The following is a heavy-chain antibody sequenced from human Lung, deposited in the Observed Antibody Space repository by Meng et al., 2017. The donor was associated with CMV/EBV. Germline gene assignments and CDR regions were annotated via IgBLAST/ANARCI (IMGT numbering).Heavy chain of an antibody. CDR2: IIPVFAIA. J-gene: IGHJ6*02. Sequence: SVXVSXKASAGTFSSYASSWVRHAPGQGLGWMGGIIPVFAIANYAQKFQGRITITTDESTSTAYMELSSLRSEDTAVYYCAPDRHGDCSSTSCYNYCYYYGRDGWXQGTXVTVSS. V-gene: IGHV1-69*05. D-gene: IGHD2-2*02. CDR3: APDRHGDCSSTSCYNYCYYYGRDG. CDR1: AGTFSSYA.